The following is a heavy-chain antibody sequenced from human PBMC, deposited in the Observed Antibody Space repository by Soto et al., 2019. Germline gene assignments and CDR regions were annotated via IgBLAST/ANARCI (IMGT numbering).Heavy chain of an antibody. CDR2: ISSSGDTI. V-gene: IGHV3-48*02. CDR3: ARVHRYCSGGRCFLVDY. J-gene: IGHJ4*02. CDR1: GFSFSAYN. D-gene: IGHD2-15*01. Sequence: EVQLVESGGGLVQPGGSLRLSCTASGFSFSAYNMNWARLAPGKGLEWVSYISSSGDTIYHADSVKGRFAISRDNAKNSLFLQMNSLRDEDTAVYYCARVHRYCSGGRCFLVDYWGQGTLVTVSS.